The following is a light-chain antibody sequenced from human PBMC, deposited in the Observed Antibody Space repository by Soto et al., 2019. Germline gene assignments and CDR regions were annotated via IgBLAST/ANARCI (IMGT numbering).Light chain of an antibody. J-gene: IGKJ2*01. CDR3: MQALQTPYT. CDR2: LGF. V-gene: IGKV2-28*01. CDR1: QRLLHSNGNIF. Sequence: EIVMTQSPPSLTVTPGEPASISCSSSQRLLHSNGNIFLDWYLQKPGQSPQLLIYLGFNRASGVPDRVSGSGAGTDFTQKISRVEAEDAGIYYCMQALQTPYTFGQGTKLEIK.